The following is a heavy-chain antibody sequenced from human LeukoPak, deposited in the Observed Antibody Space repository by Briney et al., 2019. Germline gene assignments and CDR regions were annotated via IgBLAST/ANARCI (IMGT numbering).Heavy chain of an antibody. Sequence: GGSLRLSCAASGFTLSDHYMDWVRQAPGKGLEWVGRTTNKANSYTTEYAASVKGRFTISRDDSKNSLYLQMNSLKTEDTAVYYCARRYCISGNCRYSDYWGQGTLVTVSS. J-gene: IGHJ4*02. D-gene: IGHD2-15*01. CDR1: GFTLSDHY. CDR2: TTNKANSYTT. CDR3: ARRYCISGNCRYSDY. V-gene: IGHV3-72*01.